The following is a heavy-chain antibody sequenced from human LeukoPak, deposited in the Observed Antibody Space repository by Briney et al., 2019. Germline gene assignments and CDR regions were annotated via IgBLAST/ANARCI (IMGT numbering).Heavy chain of an antibody. J-gene: IGHJ6*03. D-gene: IGHD2-21*01. V-gene: IGHV4-59*01. CDR1: GGSITSDY. Sequence: SETLSLTCTVSGGSITSDYWSWVRQSPEKGLGWIGYIFHSGSTNYNPSLKSRVTISVETSKNQFSLRLSSVTAADTAVYYCARYCASNHCYFYMDVWGKGTTVTVS. CDR2: IFHSGST. CDR3: ARYCASNHCYFYMDV.